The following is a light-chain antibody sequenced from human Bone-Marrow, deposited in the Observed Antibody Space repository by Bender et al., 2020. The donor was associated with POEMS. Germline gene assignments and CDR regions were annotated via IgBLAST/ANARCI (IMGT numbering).Light chain of an antibody. CDR1: GSISSTDHD. Sequence: SALSQPASVSGSPGQSITISCAVTGSISSTDHDVHWYQLLPGTAPKLLVYANYLRPSGVPDRFSGSKSGTSASLAITGLQPEDEADYFCQLYDSTSTGSVVFGGGTRVTVL. CDR3: QLYDSTSTGSVV. CDR2: ANY. V-gene: IGLV1-40*01. J-gene: IGLJ2*01.